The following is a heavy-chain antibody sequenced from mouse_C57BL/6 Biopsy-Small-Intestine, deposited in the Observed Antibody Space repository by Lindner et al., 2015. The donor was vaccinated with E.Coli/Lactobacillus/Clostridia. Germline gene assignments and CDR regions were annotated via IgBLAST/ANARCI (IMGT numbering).Heavy chain of an antibody. V-gene: IGHV14-2*01. CDR1: GFNIKDYY. CDR3: AGGRSYWYFDV. D-gene: IGHD2-12*01. J-gene: IGHJ1*03. Sequence: VQLQESGAELVKPGASVKLSCTASGFNIKDYYMHWVKQRTEQGLEWIGRIDPEDGETKYAPKFQGKATITADTSSNTAYLQFSSQTSEDTAAYYCAGGRSYWYFDVWGTGTTVTVSS. CDR2: IDPEDGET.